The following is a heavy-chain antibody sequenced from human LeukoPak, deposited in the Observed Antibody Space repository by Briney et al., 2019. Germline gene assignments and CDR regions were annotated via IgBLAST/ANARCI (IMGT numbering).Heavy chain of an antibody. Sequence: SVKVSCKASGFTFTSSAVQWVRQARGQRLEWIGWIVVGSGNTNYAQKFQERVTITRDMSTSTAYMELSSLRSEDTAVYYCAAGYCSGGSCYPYYYYGMDVWGQGTTVTVSS. CDR3: AAGYCSGGSCYPYYYYGMDV. D-gene: IGHD2-15*01. J-gene: IGHJ6*02. V-gene: IGHV1-58*01. CDR2: IVVGSGNT. CDR1: GFTFTSSA.